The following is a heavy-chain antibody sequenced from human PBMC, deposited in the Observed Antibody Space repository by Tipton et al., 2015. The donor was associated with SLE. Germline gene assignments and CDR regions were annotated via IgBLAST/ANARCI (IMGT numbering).Heavy chain of an antibody. CDR2: ISYDGSNK. CDR3: ARDRLEYSSSSDAFDI. V-gene: IGHV3-30-3*01. Sequence: SLRLSCAASGFTFSSYAMHWVRQVPGKGLEWVAVISYDGSNKYYADSVKGRFTISRDNSKNTLYLQMNSLRAEDTAVYYCARDRLEYSSSSDAFDIWGQGTMVTVPS. J-gene: IGHJ3*02. D-gene: IGHD6-6*01. CDR1: GFTFSSYA.